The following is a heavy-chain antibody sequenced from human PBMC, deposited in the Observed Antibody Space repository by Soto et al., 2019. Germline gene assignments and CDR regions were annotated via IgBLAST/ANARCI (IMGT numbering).Heavy chain of an antibody. CDR1: GGSTRRGGYF. Sequence: SETLSLTSHASGGSTRRGGYFGSWFRRPPGKGLEWFGYIYHSGSTYYNPSLKSRVSISVDRSKNQFSLKLSSVTAADTAVYYCAREDYSNYYDYPYGMDVWGQGTTVTVSS. CDR3: AREDYSNYYDYPYGMDV. D-gene: IGHD4-4*01. V-gene: IGHV4-30-2*01. J-gene: IGHJ6*02. CDR2: IYHSGST.